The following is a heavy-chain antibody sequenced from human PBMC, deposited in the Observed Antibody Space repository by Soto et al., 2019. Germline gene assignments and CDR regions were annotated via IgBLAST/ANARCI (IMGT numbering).Heavy chain of an antibody. CDR2: IDPSDSYT. J-gene: IGHJ6*02. CDR3: ARALTGLRYYYGMDV. V-gene: IGHV5-10-1*01. CDR1: GYSFTSYW. Sequence: RGESLKISCKGSGYSFTSYWISWVRQMPGKGLEWMGRIDPSDSYTNYSPSFQGHVTISADKSISTAYLQWSSLKASDTAMYYCARALTGLRYYYGMDVWGQGTTVTVSS. D-gene: IGHD7-27*01.